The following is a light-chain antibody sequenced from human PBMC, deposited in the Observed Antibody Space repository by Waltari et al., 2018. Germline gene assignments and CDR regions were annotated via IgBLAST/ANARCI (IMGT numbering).Light chain of an antibody. Sequence: QLVVPLSPSASTSLGASVKLTCTLSSGHSSYAIAWHQQQPEKGPRFLMKVNSDGSHSKGDGVPDRFSGSSSGPQRYLTISSVQSEDEADYYCQTWGTGGIFGGGTKLTV. CDR2: VNSDGSH. CDR3: QTWGTGGI. CDR1: SGHSSYA. J-gene: IGLJ2*01. V-gene: IGLV4-69*01.